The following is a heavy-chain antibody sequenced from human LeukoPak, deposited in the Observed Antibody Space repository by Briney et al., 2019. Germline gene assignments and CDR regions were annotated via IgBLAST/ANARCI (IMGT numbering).Heavy chain of an antibody. D-gene: IGHD2-15*01. J-gene: IGHJ5*02. Sequence: GASVKVSCKASGYTFTGYYMHWVRQAPGQGLEWMGWINPNSGGTNYAQKFQGRVTMTRDTSISTAYMELSRLRSDDTAVYYCARDRLPAVAATRAVDPWGQGTLVTVSS. CDR3: ARDRLPAVAATRAVDP. CDR2: INPNSGGT. CDR1: GYTFTGYY. V-gene: IGHV1-2*02.